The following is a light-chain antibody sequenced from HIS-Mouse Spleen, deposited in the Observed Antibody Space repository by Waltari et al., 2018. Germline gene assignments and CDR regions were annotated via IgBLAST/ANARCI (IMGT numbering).Light chain of an antibody. V-gene: IGKV3-20*01. CDR1: QSVSSSY. CDR3: HQYGSSRWT. CDR2: GAS. J-gene: IGKJ1*01. Sequence: EIVLTQSPGTLSLSPGERAPLSCRASQSVSSSYLAWYQQKPGQAPRLLIYGASSRATGIPDRFSGSGSGTDFTLTISRLEPEDFAVYYCHQYGSSRWTFGQGTKVEIK.